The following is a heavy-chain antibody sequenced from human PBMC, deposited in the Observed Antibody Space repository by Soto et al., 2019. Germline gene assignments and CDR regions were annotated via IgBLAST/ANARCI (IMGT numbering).Heavy chain of an antibody. V-gene: IGHV4-59*01. J-gene: IGHJ3*02. D-gene: IGHD3-3*01. CDR1: GGSISSYY. CDR3: ARAYYDFWSGYVANDAFDI. Sequence: SETLSLTCTVSGGSISSYYWSWIRQPPGKGLESIGYIYYSGSTNYNPSLKSRVTISVDTSKNQFSLKLSSVTAADTAVYYCARAYYDFWSGYVANDAFDIWGQGTMVTVSS. CDR2: IYYSGST.